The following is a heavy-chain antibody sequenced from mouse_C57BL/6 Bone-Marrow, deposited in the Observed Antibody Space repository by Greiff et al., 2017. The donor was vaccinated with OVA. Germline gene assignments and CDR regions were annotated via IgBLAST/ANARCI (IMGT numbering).Heavy chain of an antibody. CDR2: ISSGSSTI. V-gene: IGHV5-17*01. D-gene: IGHD2-4*01. CDR3: ARLGYDYDVTWFAY. Sequence: EVKLMESGGGLVKPGGSLKLSCAASGFTFSDYGMHWVRQAPEKGLEWVAYISSGSSTIYYADTVKGRFTISSDNAKNTLFLQMTSLRSEDTAMYYCARLGYDYDVTWFAYWGQGTLVTVSA. CDR1: GFTFSDYG. J-gene: IGHJ3*01.